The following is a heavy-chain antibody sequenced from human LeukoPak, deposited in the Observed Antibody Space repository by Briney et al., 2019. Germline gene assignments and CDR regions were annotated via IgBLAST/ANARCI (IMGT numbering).Heavy chain of an antibody. CDR1: GFTFSSYG. Sequence: GGSLRLSCAASGFTFSSYGMSWVRQAPGKGLEWVDNIKQDGSEKYYVDSVKGRFTISRDNAKNSLYLQMNSLRAEDTAVYYCARDYDFWSGYDAFDIWGQGTMVTVSS. J-gene: IGHJ3*02. CDR2: IKQDGSEK. D-gene: IGHD3-3*01. CDR3: ARDYDFWSGYDAFDI. V-gene: IGHV3-7*01.